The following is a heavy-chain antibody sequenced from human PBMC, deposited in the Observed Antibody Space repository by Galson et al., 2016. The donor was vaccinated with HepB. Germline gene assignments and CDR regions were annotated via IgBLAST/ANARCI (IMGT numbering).Heavy chain of an antibody. J-gene: IGHJ4*02. V-gene: IGHV4-39*01. Sequence: TLSLTCSVSGGPISRGGYYWGWIRQPPGKALEWMGYIYSTGTTYYNPSLKSRVTISVDTSKNQVSLKLTSVTAADTAVYYCARGGNCGGDCYSFDHWGQGDLVAVAS. CDR1: GGPISRGGYY. CDR3: ARGGNCGGDCYSFDH. CDR2: IYSTGTT. D-gene: IGHD2-21*02.